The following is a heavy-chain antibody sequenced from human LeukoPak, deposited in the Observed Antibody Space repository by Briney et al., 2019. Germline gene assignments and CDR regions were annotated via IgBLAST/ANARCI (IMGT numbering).Heavy chain of an antibody. CDR3: ARDSADSGMDY. CDR2: IYHSGTT. J-gene: IGHJ4*02. Sequence: NPSETLSLTCTVSGVSISTYYWSWIRQTPGKGLEWIGCIYHSGTTNYNSSLKSRLTISVDTSKNQFSLKLTSVTAADTAVYYCARDSADSGMDYWGQGTLVTVSS. V-gene: IGHV4-59*01. CDR1: GVSISTYY. D-gene: IGHD3-10*01.